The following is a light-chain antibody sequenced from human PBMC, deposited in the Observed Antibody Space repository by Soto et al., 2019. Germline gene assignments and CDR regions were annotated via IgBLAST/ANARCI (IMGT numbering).Light chain of an antibody. Sequence: QSVLTQPPSMSGAPGQRVTISCTGSSSNIGAGYDVHWYQQLPGKAPRLLIFGNNNRPSRVPDRFSGSKSGTSDSLAITGLQAEDEADYYCQSHDNSLSDTYVFGTGTKLTVL. CDR2: GNN. CDR1: SSNIGAGYD. V-gene: IGLV1-40*01. CDR3: QSHDNSLSDTYV. J-gene: IGLJ1*01.